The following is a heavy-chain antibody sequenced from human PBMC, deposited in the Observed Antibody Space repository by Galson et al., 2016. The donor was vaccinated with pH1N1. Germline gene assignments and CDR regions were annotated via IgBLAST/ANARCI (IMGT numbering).Heavy chain of an antibody. D-gene: IGHD4/OR15-4a*01. J-gene: IGHJ3*02. CDR2: INSDGSSR. CDR1: GFTFSRYW. V-gene: IGHV3-74*01. Sequence: SLRLSCAASGFTFSRYWMHWVRQGPGKGLVWVSRINSDGSSRSHADSVEGRFTISRDNAKKTLYLQMNSLRAEDTGVYYCTRERAFGDYGGSSDIWGQGTMVTVSS. CDR3: TRERAFGDYGGSSDI.